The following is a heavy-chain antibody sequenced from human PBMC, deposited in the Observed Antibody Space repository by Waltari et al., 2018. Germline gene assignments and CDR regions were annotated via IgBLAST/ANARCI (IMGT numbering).Heavy chain of an antibody. J-gene: IGHJ1*01. Sequence: VQLVQSGAEVKKPGATVKISCKASGYTFTDHYMHWVRQAPGQGLEWMGWISAYYGNTNYAQNLQRRGTMTTAAATSTAYMELRSLRSDDTAVYYCARTANLGTEYFQHWGQGTLVTVSS. CDR1: GYTFTDHY. D-gene: IGHD3-10*01. CDR2: ISAYYGNT. V-gene: IGHV1-18*04. CDR3: ARTANLGTEYFQH.